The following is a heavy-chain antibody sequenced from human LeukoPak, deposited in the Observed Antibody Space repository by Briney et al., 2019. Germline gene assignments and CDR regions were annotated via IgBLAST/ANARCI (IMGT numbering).Heavy chain of an antibody. J-gene: IGHJ3*02. Sequence: SETLSLTCTVSGGSISSYYWSWIRQPPGKGLEWIGYIYYSGSTNYNPSLKSRVTISVDTSKNQFSLKLSSVTAADTAVYYCARERVGDAFDIWGQGTMVTVSS. CDR2: IYYSGST. V-gene: IGHV4-59*12. CDR3: ARERVGDAFDI. CDR1: GGSISSYY. D-gene: IGHD3-10*01.